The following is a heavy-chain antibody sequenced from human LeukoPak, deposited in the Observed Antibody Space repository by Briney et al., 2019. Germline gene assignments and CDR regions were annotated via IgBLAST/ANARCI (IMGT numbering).Heavy chain of an antibody. CDR1: GGSISSYY. CDR3: ATVVAGTDYYYGMDV. J-gene: IGHJ6*02. CDR2: IYSSGIT. D-gene: IGHD6-19*01. Sequence: PSETLSLTCIVSGGSISSYYWSWIRQPAGKGLDWIGLIYSSGITNYNPSLQSRVTMPVDTSKNQFSLTLSSVTAADTAVYYCATVVAGTDYYYGMDVWGQGTTVAVSS. V-gene: IGHV4-4*07.